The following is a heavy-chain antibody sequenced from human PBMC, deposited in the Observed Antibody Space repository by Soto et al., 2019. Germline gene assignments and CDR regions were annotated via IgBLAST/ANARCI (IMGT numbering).Heavy chain of an antibody. Sequence: QVQLVQSGAEVKKPGASVKVSCKASGYTFTNYDICWVRQATGQGLEWMGWMNTNNGRTGDTQKFQGRVTMTRDTSTSTAYMELSSLRSEDTAVYYCARGTYCSGGSCSWRENDYWGQGTLVTVSS. D-gene: IGHD2-15*01. CDR2: MNTNNGRT. CDR3: ARGTYCSGGSCSWRENDY. CDR1: GYTFTNYD. V-gene: IGHV1-8*01. J-gene: IGHJ4*02.